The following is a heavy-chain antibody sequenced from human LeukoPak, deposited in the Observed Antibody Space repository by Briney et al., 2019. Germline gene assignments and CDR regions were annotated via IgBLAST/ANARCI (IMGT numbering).Heavy chain of an antibody. CDR2: IRTTAEGAKYA. Sequence: GGSLRLSCATSGFSFTDYPMNWVRQAPGKGLEWISNIRTTAEGAKYAYYADSVKGRVTISRDDGKNTLYLHMNILRAEDTAVYYYAKRHDYGDYPPYFDYWGQGTLVTVSS. J-gene: IGHJ4*02. D-gene: IGHD4-17*01. V-gene: IGHV3-48*01. CDR1: GFSFTDYP. CDR3: AKRHDYGDYPPYFDY.